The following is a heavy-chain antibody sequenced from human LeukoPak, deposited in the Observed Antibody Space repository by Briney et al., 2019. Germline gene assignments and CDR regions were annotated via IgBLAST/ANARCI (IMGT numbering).Heavy chain of an antibody. V-gene: IGHV4-39*07. D-gene: IGHD4-11*01. CDR3: ARELTTVTTDYFDY. J-gene: IGHJ4*02. CDR2: IYYSGGT. Sequence: SETLSLTCTVSGGSISSSSYYWGWIRQPPGKGLEWIGSIYYSGGTYYNPSLKSRVTISVDTSKNQFFLKLSSVTAADKAVYYCARELTTVTTDYFDYWGQGTLVTVSS. CDR1: GGSISSSSYY.